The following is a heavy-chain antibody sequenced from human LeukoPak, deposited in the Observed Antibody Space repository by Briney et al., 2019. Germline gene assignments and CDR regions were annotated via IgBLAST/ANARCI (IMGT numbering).Heavy chain of an antibody. CDR1: GFTFSDAW. CDR3: WKGRDY. CDR2: IRSKADGGTT. Sequence: GGSLRLSCAASGFTFSDAWMTWVRQAPGKGLEWVGRIRSKADGGTTDYAAPVKGRFTIPRDDSKTTLHLQMNSLKTEDTAVYYCWKGRDYWGRGTLVTVSS. V-gene: IGHV3-15*01. J-gene: IGHJ4*02. D-gene: IGHD1-1*01.